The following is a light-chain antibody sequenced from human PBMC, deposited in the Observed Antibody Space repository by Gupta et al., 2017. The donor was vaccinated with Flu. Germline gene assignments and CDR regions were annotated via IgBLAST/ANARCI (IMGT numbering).Light chain of an antibody. CDR1: QSISSY. CDR2: AAS. J-gene: IGKJ2*01. V-gene: IGKV1-39*01. CDR3: QKSYSSTPT. Sequence: DIQMTQSPSSLSASVGDRVTITCRASQSISSYVNWYQQKPGKAPKLLSYAASSLQSGVPSRGSGSGSGTDFTLTIRSLQPEDFATYYCQKSYSSTPTFGQGTKLEIK.